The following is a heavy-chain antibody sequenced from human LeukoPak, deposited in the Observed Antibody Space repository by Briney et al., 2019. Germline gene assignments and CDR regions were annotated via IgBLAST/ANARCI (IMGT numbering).Heavy chain of an antibody. CDR2: ISSSSSTI. CDR1: GFTFSSYS. CDR3: ARDPSYYGSGESN. J-gene: IGHJ4*02. Sequence: GGSLRLSCAASGFTFSSYSMNWVRQAPGKGLEWVSYISSSSSTIYYADSVKGRFTISRDNAKNSLYLQMNSLRAEDTAVYYCARDPSYYGSGESNWGQGTLVTVSS. D-gene: IGHD3-10*01. V-gene: IGHV3-48*01.